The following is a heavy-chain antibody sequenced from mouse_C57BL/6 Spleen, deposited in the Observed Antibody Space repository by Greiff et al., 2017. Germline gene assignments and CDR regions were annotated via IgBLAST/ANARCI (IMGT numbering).Heavy chain of an antibody. CDR3: ARFSRYDYGDGYFDD. CDR1: GYSFTGYY. CDR2: INPSTGGT. Sequence: VHVKQSGPELVKPGASVKISCKASGYSFTGYYMNWVKQSPEKSLEWIGKINPSTGGTPYNQKFKAKATLTVDKSSSTAYMQLKSLTSEDSAVYDCARFSRYDYGDGYFDDWGQGTTLTVSS. J-gene: IGHJ2*01. D-gene: IGHD2-4*01. V-gene: IGHV1-42*01.